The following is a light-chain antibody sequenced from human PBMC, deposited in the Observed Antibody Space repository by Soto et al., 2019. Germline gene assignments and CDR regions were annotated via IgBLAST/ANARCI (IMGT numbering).Light chain of an antibody. J-gene: IGKJ1*01. CDR1: QSLLHSDGKTY. Sequence: VLTQTPLSLSVTPGQSASISCKSSQSLLHSDGKTYLYWYLQRPGQPPQLLMYEVSNRFSGVTERFSGSGSGTDFTLEISRVEAEDVGLYSCLQTKQLPLTFGHGTKVEVK. CDR3: LQTKQLPLT. CDR2: EVS. V-gene: IGKV2D-29*01.